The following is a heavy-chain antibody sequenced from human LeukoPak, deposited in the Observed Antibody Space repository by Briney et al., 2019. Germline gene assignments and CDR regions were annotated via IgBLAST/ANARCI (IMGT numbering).Heavy chain of an antibody. D-gene: IGHD6-13*01. Sequence: SETLSLTCAVYGGSFSGFYWSWIRQPPGKGLEWIGEINHSGSTNYNPSLKSRVTISVDTSKNQFSLKLSSVTAADTAVYYCARSRQTSYYYGMDVWGQGTTVTVSS. J-gene: IGHJ6*02. CDR1: GGSFSGFY. CDR3: ARSRQTSYYYGMDV. V-gene: IGHV4-34*01. CDR2: INHSGST.